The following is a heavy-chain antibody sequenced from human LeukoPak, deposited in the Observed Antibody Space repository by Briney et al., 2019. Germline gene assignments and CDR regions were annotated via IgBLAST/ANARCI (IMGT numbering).Heavy chain of an antibody. CDR3: AKVRHDYGDYAPLFGY. CDR2: ISGSGGST. D-gene: IGHD4-17*01. V-gene: IGHV3-23*01. CDR1: GFTFSSYA. J-gene: IGHJ4*02. Sequence: GGSLRLSCAASGFTFSSYAMSWVRQAPGKGLEWVSAISGSGGSTYYADSVKGRFTISRDNSKNTLYLQMNSLRAEDTAVYYCAKVRHDYGDYAPLFGYWGQGTLVTVSS.